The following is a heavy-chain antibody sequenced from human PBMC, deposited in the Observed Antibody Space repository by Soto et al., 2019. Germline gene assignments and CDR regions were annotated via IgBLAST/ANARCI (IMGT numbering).Heavy chain of an antibody. J-gene: IGHJ6*02. D-gene: IGHD2-21*02. CDR3: ARDPSIVVVTAKTYYYYGMDV. CDR1: GFTFSSYW. CDR2: IKQDGSEK. V-gene: IGHV3-7*01. Sequence: EGSLRLSCAASGFTFSSYWMSCVRQAPGKGLAWVANIKQDGSEKYYVDSVKGRFTISRDNAKNSLYLQMNSLRAEDTAVYYCARDPSIVVVTAKTYYYYGMDVWGQGTTVTVSS.